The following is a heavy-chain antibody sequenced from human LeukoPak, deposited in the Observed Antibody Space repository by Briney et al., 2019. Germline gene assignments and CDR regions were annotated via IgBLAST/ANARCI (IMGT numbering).Heavy chain of an antibody. Sequence: SETLSLTCTVSGGSISSGGYYWSWIRQHPGKGLEWIGYIYYSGSTYYNPSLKSRVTISVDTSKNQFSLKLSSVTAADTAVYYCARDLWEYSRSSLGYWGQGTLVTVSS. CDR1: GGSISSGGYY. V-gene: IGHV4-31*03. J-gene: IGHJ4*02. CDR2: IYYSGST. CDR3: ARDLWEYSRSSLGY. D-gene: IGHD6-6*01.